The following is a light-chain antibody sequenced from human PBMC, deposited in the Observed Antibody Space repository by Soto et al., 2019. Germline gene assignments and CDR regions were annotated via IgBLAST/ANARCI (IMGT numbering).Light chain of an antibody. CDR1: QSVSSSY. CDR2: GAS. V-gene: IGKV3-20*01. Sequence: EIVLTQSPGTLSLSPGERATLSFRASQSVSSSYLAWYQQKPGQAPRLLIYGASGRATGIPDRFGGSGSGTDFTLTISRLEPEDFAVYYCQHYGDSRTFGQGTKVDIK. J-gene: IGKJ1*01. CDR3: QHYGDSRT.